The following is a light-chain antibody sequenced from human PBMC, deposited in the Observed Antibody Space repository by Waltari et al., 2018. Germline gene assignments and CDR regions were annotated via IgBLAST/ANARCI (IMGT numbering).Light chain of an antibody. CDR3: AAWDDSLNAVV. V-gene: IGLV1-44*01. Sequence: QSVLPQPPSASGTPGQGVTISCSASSSNIGGNTVNWYQQLPGAAPKLLIYNNNQRPSWVPDRFSGSKSGTSASLAISSLQSEDEAHYYCAAWDDSLNAVVFGGGTKLTVL. J-gene: IGLJ2*01. CDR2: NNN. CDR1: SSNIGGNT.